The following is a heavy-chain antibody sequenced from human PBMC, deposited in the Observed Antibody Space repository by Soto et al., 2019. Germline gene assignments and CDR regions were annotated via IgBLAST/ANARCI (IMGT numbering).Heavy chain of an antibody. CDR1: GFTFSSYA. D-gene: IGHD3-3*01. J-gene: IGHJ6*02. V-gene: IGHV3-64D*06. CDR2: ISSNGGST. CDR3: VKLGTIFGVAHHYYYYGMDV. Sequence: PTWCLGVSCSSSGFTFSSYATDGARKTPGNGLEYVSAISSNGGSTYYADSVKGRFTISRENSKNTLYLQMSSLRAEDTAVYYCVKLGTIFGVAHHYYYYGMDVWGQGTTVTVSS.